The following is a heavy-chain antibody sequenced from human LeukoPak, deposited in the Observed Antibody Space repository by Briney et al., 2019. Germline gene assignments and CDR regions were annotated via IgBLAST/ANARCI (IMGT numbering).Heavy chain of an antibody. CDR3: ARDSGGGGLLDY. Sequence: SETLSLTCTVSGGSISSYYWSWIRQPPGKGLEWIGYIYYSGSTNYNPSLKSRVTISVDTSKNQFSLKLSSVTAADTAVYYCARDSGGGGLLDYWGQGTLVTVSS. D-gene: IGHD2-15*01. CDR2: IYYSGST. J-gene: IGHJ4*02. V-gene: IGHV4-59*01. CDR1: GGSISSYY.